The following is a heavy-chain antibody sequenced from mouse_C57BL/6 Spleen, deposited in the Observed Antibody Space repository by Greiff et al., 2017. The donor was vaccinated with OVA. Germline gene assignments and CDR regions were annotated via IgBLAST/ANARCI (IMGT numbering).Heavy chain of an antibody. CDR2: IYPGDGDT. D-gene: IGHD1-1*01. V-gene: IGHV1-82*01. CDR3: AKPYYGSSLWYFDV. Sequence: QVQLKESGPELVKPGASVKISCKASGYAFSSSWMNWVKQRPGKGLEWIGRIYPGDGDTNYNGKFKGKATLTADKSSSTAYMQLSSLTSEDSAVYFCAKPYYGSSLWYFDVWGTGTTVTVSS. J-gene: IGHJ1*03. CDR1: GYAFSSSW.